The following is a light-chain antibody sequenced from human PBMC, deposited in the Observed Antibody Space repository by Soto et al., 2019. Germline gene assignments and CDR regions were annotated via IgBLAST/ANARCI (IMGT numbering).Light chain of an antibody. Sequence: EIVLTQSPGTLSLSPGERATLSCRASQSVTSDYLAWYQKRPGQAPRLLIFAASTRATGIPDRFSGGESETEFTLTISRLEHEDSAVYYCQQYGISRTFGQGTKVEIK. J-gene: IGKJ1*01. CDR3: QQYGISRT. CDR2: AAS. CDR1: QSVTSDY. V-gene: IGKV3-20*01.